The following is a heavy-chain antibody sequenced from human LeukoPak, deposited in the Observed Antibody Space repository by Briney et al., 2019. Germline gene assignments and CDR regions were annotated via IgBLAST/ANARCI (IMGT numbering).Heavy chain of an antibody. V-gene: IGHV3-9*01. CDR2: ISWNSGSI. CDR3: AKDKEVIRLWAHSGYYGMDV. Sequence: GRSLRLSCAASGFTFDDYAMHWVRQAPGKGLEWVSGISWNSGSIGYADSVKGRFTISRDNAKNSLYLQMNSLRAEDTALYYCAKDKEVIRLWAHSGYYGMDVWGQGTTVTVSS. D-gene: IGHD5-18*01. CDR1: GFTFDDYA. J-gene: IGHJ6*02.